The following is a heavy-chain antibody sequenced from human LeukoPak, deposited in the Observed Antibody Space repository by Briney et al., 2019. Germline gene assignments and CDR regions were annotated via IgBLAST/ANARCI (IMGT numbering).Heavy chain of an antibody. CDR3: ARATRQRIAVAGTGNWFDP. J-gene: IGHJ5*02. CDR2: IYYSGST. Sequence: SETLSLTCTVSGGSISSSSYYWGWIRQPPGKGLEWIGSIYYSGSTYYNPSLKSRVTISVDTSKNQFSLKLSSVTAADTAVYYCARATRQRIAVAGTGNWFDPWGQGTLVTVSS. CDR1: GGSISSSSYY. D-gene: IGHD6-19*01. V-gene: IGHV4-39*07.